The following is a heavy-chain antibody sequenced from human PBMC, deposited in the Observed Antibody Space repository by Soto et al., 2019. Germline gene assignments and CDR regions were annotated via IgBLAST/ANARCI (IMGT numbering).Heavy chain of an antibody. D-gene: IGHD3-10*01. J-gene: IGHJ5*02. CDR1: GGSISSYY. Sequence: TSETLSLTCTVSGGSISSYYWSWIRQPPGKGLEWIGYIYYSGSTNYNPSLKSRVTISVDTSKNQFSLKLSSVTAADTAVYYCWRDLGVDPGGFGGLENCFDPWGQGPLVTVS. V-gene: IGHV4-59*01. CDR3: WRDLGVDPGGFGGLENCFDP. CDR2: IYYSGST.